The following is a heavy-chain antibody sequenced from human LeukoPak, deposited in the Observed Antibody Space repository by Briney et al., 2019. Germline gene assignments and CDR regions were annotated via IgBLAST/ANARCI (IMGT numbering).Heavy chain of an antibody. V-gene: IGHV3-33*01. CDR2: IWYDGSNK. J-gene: IGHJ4*02. CDR3: ARSYDSSGYLE. D-gene: IGHD3-22*01. Sequence: PGRSLRLSCAASGFTFSSYGMHWVRQAPGKGLEWVAVIWYDGSNKYYVDSVKGRFTISRDNSKNTLYLQMNSLRAEDTAVYYCARSYDSSGYLEWGQGTLVTVSS. CDR1: GFTFSSYG.